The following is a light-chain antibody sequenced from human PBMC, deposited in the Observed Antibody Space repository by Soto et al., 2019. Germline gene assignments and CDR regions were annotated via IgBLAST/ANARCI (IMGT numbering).Light chain of an antibody. CDR1: GSDVGGYNY. J-gene: IGLJ1*01. CDR3: SSYTSSITPYV. V-gene: IGLV2-14*01. CDR2: EVS. Sequence: QSALAQPASVSGSPGQSITISCTGTGSDVGGYNYVSWYQQHPGKAPKLMIFEVSNRPSGVSNRFSGSKSVITASLTISGLQAEDEADYYCSSYTSSITPYVFGTGTKVTVL.